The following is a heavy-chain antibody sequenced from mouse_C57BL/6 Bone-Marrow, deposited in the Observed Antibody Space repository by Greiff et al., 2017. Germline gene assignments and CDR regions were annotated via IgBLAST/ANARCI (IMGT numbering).Heavy chain of an antibody. CDR2: IHPNSGST. Sequence: VQLQQPGAELVKPGASVKLSCKASGYTFTCYWMHWVKQRPGQGLEWIGMIHPNSGSTNYNEKFKSKATLTVDKSSSTAYMQLSSLTSEDSAVYYCARDITTVVADVWGTGTTVTVSS. V-gene: IGHV1-64*01. CDR3: ARDITTVVADV. D-gene: IGHD1-1*01. CDR1: GYTFTCYW. J-gene: IGHJ1*03.